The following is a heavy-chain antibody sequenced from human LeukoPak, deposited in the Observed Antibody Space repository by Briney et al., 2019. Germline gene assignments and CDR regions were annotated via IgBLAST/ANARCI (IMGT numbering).Heavy chain of an antibody. J-gene: IGHJ6*03. CDR2: ISSSGSYI. V-gene: IGHV3-21*01. CDR3: ARDEVVPAAKASNYYYYMDV. CDR1: RFTFSSYS. D-gene: IGHD2-2*01. Sequence: GGSLRLSCAASRFTFSSYSVNWVRQAPGKGLEWVSSISSSGSYIYYADSVKGRFTISRDNAKNSLYLQMNSLRAEDTAVYYCARDEVVPAAKASNYYYYMDVWGKGTTVTISS.